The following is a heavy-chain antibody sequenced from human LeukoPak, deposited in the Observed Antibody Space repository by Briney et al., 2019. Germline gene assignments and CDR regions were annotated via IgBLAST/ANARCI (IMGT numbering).Heavy chain of an antibody. J-gene: IGHJ4*02. V-gene: IGHV4-59*01. CDR1: GGSISSYY. CDR2: IYYSGST. CDR3: ASYGGKEAAFDY. Sequence: TSSETLSLTCTVSGGSISSYYWSWIRQPPGKGLEWIGYIYYSGSTNYNPSRKSRVTISVDTSKNQFSLKLSSVTAADTAVYYCASYGGKEAAFDYWGQGTLVTVSS. D-gene: IGHD4-23*01.